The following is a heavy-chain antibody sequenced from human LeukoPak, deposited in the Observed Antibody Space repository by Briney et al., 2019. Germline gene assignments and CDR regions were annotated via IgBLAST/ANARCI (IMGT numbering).Heavy chain of an antibody. D-gene: IGHD3-16*02. CDR1: GGSISSGGYS. CDR2: IHYSGST. J-gene: IGHJ4*02. CDR3: ARARMYYDYVWGSYRPYYFDY. Sequence: SETLSLTCAVSGGSISSGGYSWSWSRQSPGKGLEWIGYIHYSGSTSYNPSLKSRVTISVDTSKNQFSLKLSSVTAADTAVYYCARARMYYDYVWGSYRPYYFDYWGQGTLVTVSS. V-gene: IGHV4-61*08.